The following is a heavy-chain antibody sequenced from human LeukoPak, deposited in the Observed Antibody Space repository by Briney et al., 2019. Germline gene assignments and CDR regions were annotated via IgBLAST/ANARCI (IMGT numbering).Heavy chain of an antibody. V-gene: IGHV1-8*01. CDR1: GYTFTSYD. CDR2: MNPNSGNT. J-gene: IGHJ4*02. D-gene: IGHD6-19*01. Sequence: ASVKVSCKASGYTFTSYDINWVRQATGQVLEWMGWMNPNSGNTGYAQKFQGRVTMTRNTSISTAYMELSSLRSEDTAVYYCASIAVAGYSLDYWGQGTLVTVSS. CDR3: ASIAVAGYSLDY.